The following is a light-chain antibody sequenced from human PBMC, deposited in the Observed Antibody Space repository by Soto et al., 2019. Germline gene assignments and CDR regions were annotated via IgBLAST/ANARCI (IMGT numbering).Light chain of an antibody. Sequence: TQMTQSPSSFSASTGDRVTITCRASQGISSYLAWYQQKPGKAPKLLIYAASTLQSGVPSRFSGSGSGTDFTLTISCLQSEDFATYYCQQYYSYPRTFGQGTKVDIK. CDR1: QGISSY. V-gene: IGKV1-8*01. CDR3: QQYYSYPRT. CDR2: AAS. J-gene: IGKJ1*01.